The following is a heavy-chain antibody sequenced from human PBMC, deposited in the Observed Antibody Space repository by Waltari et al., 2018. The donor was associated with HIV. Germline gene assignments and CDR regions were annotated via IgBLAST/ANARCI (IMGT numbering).Heavy chain of an antibody. D-gene: IGHD2-15*01. CDR3: ARGVYVVVVAATTSWFDP. CDR2: ALSSGQI. CDR1: GGSVTPIDFF. Sequence: QVQLQESGPGLVKPSETLSLTCTVSGGSVTPIDFFWGWIRQTPEKGLQWVGSALSSGQIYSNPSLRSRVTISIDTSKNEFSLKLTSVTAADTAMYYCARGVYVVVVAATTSWFDPWGQGTLVTVSS. V-gene: IGHV4-39*02. J-gene: IGHJ5*02.